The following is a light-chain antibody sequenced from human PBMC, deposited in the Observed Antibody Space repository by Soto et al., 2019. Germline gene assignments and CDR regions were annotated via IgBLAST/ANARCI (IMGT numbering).Light chain of an antibody. CDR1: QSVSSY. CDR2: DAS. Sequence: EIVLTQSLATLSLSPGERATLTCRASQSVSSYIAWYQQKPGQAPRLLIYDASNRATGIPARFSGSGSGTDFTLTISSLEPEDFAVYYCQQRSNRPQLTFGGGTKVDIK. CDR3: QQRSNRPQLT. J-gene: IGKJ4*01. V-gene: IGKV3-11*01.